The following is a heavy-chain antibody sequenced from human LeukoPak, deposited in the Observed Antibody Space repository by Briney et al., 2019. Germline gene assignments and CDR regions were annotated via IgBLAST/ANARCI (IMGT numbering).Heavy chain of an antibody. CDR2: ISGSGDT. J-gene: IGHJ4*02. CDR1: GFTFSTYA. CDR3: AKTKYKHTILVWFGEFLLDDN. Sequence: PGGSLRLSCAASGFTFSTYAMTWVRQVPGKGLECVSIISGSGDTYYADSVKGRFIISRDNSKNTLFLPMNSLRAEDTAIYYCAKTKYKHTILVWFGEFLLDDNWGQGALVTVSS. D-gene: IGHD3-10*01. V-gene: IGHV3-23*01.